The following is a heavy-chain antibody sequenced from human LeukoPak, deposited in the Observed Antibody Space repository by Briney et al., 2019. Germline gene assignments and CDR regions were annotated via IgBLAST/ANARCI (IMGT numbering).Heavy chain of an antibody. J-gene: IGHJ4*02. V-gene: IGHV4-39*01. CDR3: AGLYYDFWSGYYPPDYYFDY. CDR2: IYYSGST. Sequence: SETLSLTCTVSGGSISSSSYYWGWIRQPPGKGLEWIGSIYYSGSTYYNPSLKSRVTISVDTSKNQFSLKLSSVTAADTAVYYCAGLYYDFWSGYYPPDYYFDYWGQGTLVTVPS. D-gene: IGHD3-3*01. CDR1: GGSISSSSYY.